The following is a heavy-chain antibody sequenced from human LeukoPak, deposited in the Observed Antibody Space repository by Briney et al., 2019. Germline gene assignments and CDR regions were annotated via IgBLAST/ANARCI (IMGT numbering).Heavy chain of an antibody. V-gene: IGHV3-30*04. D-gene: IGHD1-26*01. J-gene: IGHJ3*02. CDR1: VFTFSSYA. Sequence: GGSLRLSCAASVFTFSSYAMHWVPQAPGKGLEWGADISYDGSNKYYTDSVKGPFTISRDNSKITLYLQMNSLRAEDTAVYYCATATPGRVGATFAEFGDGFDIWGQGTMVTVSS. CDR2: ISYDGSNK. CDR3: ATATPGRVGATFAEFGDGFDI.